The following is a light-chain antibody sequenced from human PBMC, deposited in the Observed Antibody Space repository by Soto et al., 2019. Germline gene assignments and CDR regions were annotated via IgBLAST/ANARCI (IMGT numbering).Light chain of an antibody. V-gene: IGKV1-8*01. Sequence: AIRITQSPSSFSASTGDRVTITCRASQGISSYLAWYQQKPGKAPKLLIYAASTLQSGVPSRFSGSGSGTDFTLTISCLQSEDFATYYCQQYYSYPPITFGQGTRLEI. J-gene: IGKJ5*01. CDR3: QQYYSYPPIT. CDR1: QGISSY. CDR2: AAS.